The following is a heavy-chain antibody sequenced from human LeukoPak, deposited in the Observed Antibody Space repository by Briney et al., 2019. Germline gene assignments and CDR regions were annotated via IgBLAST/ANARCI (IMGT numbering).Heavy chain of an antibody. J-gene: IGHJ6*02. CDR1: GGSFSGYY. Sequence: SETLSLTCGASGGSFSGYYWNWIRQAPGKGLEWIGEINHNASTSSNPSLKSRVTISVDTSRSRFSLKLNSATAADTAVYYCARGFLGLNGGVWGQGTTVTVSS. D-gene: IGHD1-26*01. CDR2: INHNAST. V-gene: IGHV4-34*01. CDR3: ARGFLGLNGGV.